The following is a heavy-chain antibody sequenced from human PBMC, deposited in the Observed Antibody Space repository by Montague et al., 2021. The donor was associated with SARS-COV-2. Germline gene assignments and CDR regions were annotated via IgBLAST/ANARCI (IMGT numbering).Heavy chain of an antibody. Sequence: RLSCAASGFTFSSYSMNWVRQAPGKGLEWVSYISSSSIPTYYADSVRGRSTISRDNAKKSLYLQIDSLRDEDTAVYYCARDGGFCSGDGCYFFDYWGQGTLVTVSS. J-gene: IGHJ4*02. CDR1: GFTFSSYS. V-gene: IGHV3-48*02. CDR2: ISSSSIPT. D-gene: IGHD2-15*01. CDR3: ARDGGFCSGDGCYFFDY.